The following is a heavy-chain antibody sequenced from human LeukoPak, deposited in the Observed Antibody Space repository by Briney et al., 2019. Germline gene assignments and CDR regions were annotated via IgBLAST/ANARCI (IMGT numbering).Heavy chain of an antibody. J-gene: IGHJ4*02. D-gene: IGHD6-13*01. CDR2: IKQDGSEK. V-gene: IGHV3-7*01. Sequence: GGSLRLSCAASGFTFSSYWMSWVRQAPGKGLEWVANIKQDGSEKYYVDSVKGRFTISRDNAKNSLYLQMNSLRAEDTAVYYYARAFLIAAAEVFDYWGQGTLVTVSS. CDR3: ARAFLIAAAEVFDY. CDR1: GFTFSSYW.